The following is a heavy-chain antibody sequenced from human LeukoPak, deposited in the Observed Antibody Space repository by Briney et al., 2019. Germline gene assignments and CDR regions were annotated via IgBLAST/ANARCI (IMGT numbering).Heavy chain of an antibody. CDR3: ARGDRLELRGWFDP. D-gene: IGHD1-7*01. Sequence: ASVKVSCKASGYTFTGYYMHWVRQASGQGLEWMGWIIPNSGDTNYAQKFQGRVTITADESTSTAYMELSSLRSEDTAVYYCARGDRLELRGWFDPWGQGTLVTVSS. CDR2: IIPNSGDT. CDR1: GYTFTGYY. J-gene: IGHJ5*02. V-gene: IGHV1-2*02.